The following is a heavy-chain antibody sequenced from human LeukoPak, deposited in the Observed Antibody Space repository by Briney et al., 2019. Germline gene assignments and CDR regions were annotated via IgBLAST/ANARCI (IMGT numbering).Heavy chain of an antibody. D-gene: IGHD1-26*01. CDR3: ARENSGTFSLDY. CDR1: GFTFSSYA. J-gene: IGHJ4*02. Sequence: GGSLRLSCAASGFTFSSYAMTWVRQGPGKGLEWVAGISGSGESTYYADSVKGRFTISRDNSKNTLYLQMNSLRAEDTAVYYCARENSGTFSLDYWGQGTLVTVSS. V-gene: IGHV3-23*01. CDR2: ISGSGEST.